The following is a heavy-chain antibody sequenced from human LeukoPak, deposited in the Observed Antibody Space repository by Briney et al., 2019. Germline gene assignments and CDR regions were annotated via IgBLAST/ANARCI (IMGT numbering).Heavy chain of an antibody. J-gene: IGHJ4*01. CDR3: AKEASSGNFVTIDC. D-gene: IGHD1-26*01. V-gene: IGHV3-23*01. CDR2: ITGDGGGT. CDR1: GFTFRNYV. Sequence: GGSLRLSCAASGFTFRNYVMSWVRQTPGKGLEWVSAITGDGGGTNHADSVKGRFTISRDNSKNTLYLQMNSLRAEDTAVYYCAKEASSGNFVTIDCWGQEPWSPSPQ.